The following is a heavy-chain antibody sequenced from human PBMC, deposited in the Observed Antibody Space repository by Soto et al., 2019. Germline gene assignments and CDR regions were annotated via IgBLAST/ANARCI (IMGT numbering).Heavy chain of an antibody. CDR3: ARGGRGYSSAPRYYFDY. CDR2: IIPIFATV. J-gene: IGHJ4*02. D-gene: IGHD5-18*01. Sequence: QVQLVQSGSEVKKPGSSVKVSCKASGGSFSSNPLSWGRQPPGQGLEWMAGIIPIFATVHYAQKFQGRVTITADESTSTAYMELTSLRSEDTAVYFCARGGRGYSSAPRYYFDYWGQGTLVTVSS. V-gene: IGHV1-69*01. CDR1: GGSFSSNP.